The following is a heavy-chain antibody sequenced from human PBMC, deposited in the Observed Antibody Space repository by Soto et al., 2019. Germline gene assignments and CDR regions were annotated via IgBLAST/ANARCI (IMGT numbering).Heavy chain of an antibody. Sequence: PXQTLSLTCAISGYSVSSDITSWNWIRQSPSRGLEWLGRTYYRSKWFHDYAAPVKSRITINPDTSKNQFSLELNSMTPEDTAVYYCARGNALDVWGQGTVVTVSS. CDR1: GYSVSSDITS. CDR2: TYYRSKWFH. V-gene: IGHV6-1*01. J-gene: IGHJ3*01. CDR3: ARGNALDV. D-gene: IGHD3-10*01.